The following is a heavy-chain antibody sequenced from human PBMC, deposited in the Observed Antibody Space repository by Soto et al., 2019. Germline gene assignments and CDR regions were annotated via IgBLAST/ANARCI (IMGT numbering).Heavy chain of an antibody. CDR1: GFSFVNAW. J-gene: IGHJ4*03. V-gene: IGHV3-15*07. Sequence: EVHLVESGGGFIKPGGSLRLSCAASGFSFVNAWMNWVRQAPGQGLEWVGRIKSKMDGGTTDYAAPVKXRFTXSRXXXXXXXXXXXXXXXXXXAAVYYXXTDLSYGYFSSHWGQGTXVAVS. CDR2: IKSKMDGGTT. D-gene: IGHD3-10*01. CDR3: XTDLSYGYFSSH.